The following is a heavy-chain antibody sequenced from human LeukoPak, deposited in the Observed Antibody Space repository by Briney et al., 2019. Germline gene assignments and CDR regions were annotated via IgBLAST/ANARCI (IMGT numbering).Heavy chain of an antibody. CDR3: ARDNPPYSSGWYREDWFDP. D-gene: IGHD6-19*01. J-gene: IGHJ5*02. Sequence: GASVKVSCTASGYTFTRYYMHWGRQAPGQGGEWRGWINPKSGGTNYAHKFQGSVTMTRDTSISTAYIELSRLRSDDTAVYYCARDNPPYSSGWYREDWFDPWGQGTLVTVSS. CDR1: GYTFTRYY. CDR2: INPKSGGT. V-gene: IGHV1-2*07.